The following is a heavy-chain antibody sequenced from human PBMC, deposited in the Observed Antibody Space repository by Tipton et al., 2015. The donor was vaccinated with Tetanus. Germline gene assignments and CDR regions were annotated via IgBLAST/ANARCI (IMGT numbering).Heavy chain of an antibody. J-gene: IGHJ4*02. D-gene: IGHD5/OR15-5a*01. V-gene: IGHV3-23*01. CDR2: ISGSDGST. CDR3: AKDGCFSVGCLGSDY. CDR1: KFTFNIFL. Sequence: SLRLSCAASKFTFNIFLMNWVRQAPGKGLEWVSAISGSDGSTYYADSVRGRFTISRDNSKNTLYLQMNSLRAEDTAVYYCAKDGCFSVGCLGSDYWGQGNLVTVSS.